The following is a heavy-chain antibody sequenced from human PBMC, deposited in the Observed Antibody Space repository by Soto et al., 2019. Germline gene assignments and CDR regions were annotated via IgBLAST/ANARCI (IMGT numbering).Heavy chain of an antibody. CDR2: IYYSGST. CDR1: GGSNTNCY. V-gene: IGHV4-59*01. Sequence: PSETLSLTYTCSGGSNTNCYWIWSRQTPGKGLEWIGYIYYSGSTNYNPSLKSRVTISVDTSKNQFSLKLSSVTAADTAVYYCARGLISGYYLYDAFDIWGQVTMVTVS. CDR3: ARGLISGYYLYDAFDI. J-gene: IGHJ3*02. D-gene: IGHD3-22*01.